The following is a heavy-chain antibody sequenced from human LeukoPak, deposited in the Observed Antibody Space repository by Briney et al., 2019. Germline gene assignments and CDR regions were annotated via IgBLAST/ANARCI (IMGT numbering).Heavy chain of an antibody. D-gene: IGHD5-24*01. CDR3: ARGPTSHLFDY. Sequence: GGSLRLSCAASGFTVSSNCMSWVRQAPGKGLEWVSVIYSGGSTYYADSVKGRFTISRDNSKNTLYLQMNSLRAEDTAVYYCARGPTSHLFDYWGQGTLVTVSS. CDR1: GFTVSSNC. CDR2: IYSGGST. J-gene: IGHJ4*02. V-gene: IGHV3-53*01.